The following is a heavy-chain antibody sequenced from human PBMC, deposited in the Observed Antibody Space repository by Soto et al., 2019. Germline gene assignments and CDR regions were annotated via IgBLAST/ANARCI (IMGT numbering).Heavy chain of an antibody. CDR3: ARLGFLEWLPNY. CDR2: IYYSGST. D-gene: IGHD3-3*01. Sequence: QLQLQESGPGLVKPSETLSLTCTVSGGSISSSSYYWGWIRQPPGKGLEWIGSIYYSGSTYYNPSLKRRVTISVDTSKNQFSLKLSSVTAADTAVYYCARLGFLEWLPNYWGQGTLVTVSS. V-gene: IGHV4-39*01. CDR1: GGSISSSSYY. J-gene: IGHJ4*02.